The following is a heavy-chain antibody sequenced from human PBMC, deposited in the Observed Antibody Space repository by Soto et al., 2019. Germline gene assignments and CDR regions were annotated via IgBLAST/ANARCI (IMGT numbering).Heavy chain of an antibody. Sequence: QVQLVQSGAEVKKPGSSLRASAKPLEATSAAYPITWGEQAPGQGLEWMGGIIPIFGTANYAQKFQGRVTITADESTSTAYMELSSLRSEDTAVYYCAREEGGSYYDSSGLSWGQGTLVTVSS. CDR1: EATSAAYP. V-gene: IGHV1-69*01. CDR2: IIPIFGTA. D-gene: IGHD3-22*01. CDR3: AREEGGSYYDSSGLS. J-gene: IGHJ4*02.